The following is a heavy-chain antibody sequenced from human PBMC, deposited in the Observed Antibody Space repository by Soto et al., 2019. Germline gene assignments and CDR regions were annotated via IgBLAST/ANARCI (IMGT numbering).Heavy chain of an antibody. V-gene: IGHV1-18*04. Sequence: GASVKVSCKASGFTLTTYAITWVRQAPGQGLEWMGWISASNGNTNYAQKFRGKVTMTTDTSTSTAYMELRSLRSDDTAVYYCARDPMDGSGWYFGHWGQGTLVTVSS. D-gene: IGHD6-19*01. CDR1: GFTLTTYA. J-gene: IGHJ4*02. CDR3: ARDPMDGSGWYFGH. CDR2: ISASNGNT.